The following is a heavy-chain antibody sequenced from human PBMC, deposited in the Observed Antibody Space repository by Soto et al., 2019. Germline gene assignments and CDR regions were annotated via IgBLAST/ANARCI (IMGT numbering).Heavy chain of an antibody. D-gene: IGHD5-12*01. CDR1: DDSINSDKYY. V-gene: IGHV4-39*01. CDR3: ARLEGLATISYYFDF. Sequence: PSETLSLTCSVSDDSINSDKYYWGWIRQPPGKGLEWIGSIYFRGNAYYNPSLQTRVTISLDKSKSQFSLKLNSVTAADSAVYFCARLEGLATISYYFDFWGPGALVTVSS. CDR2: IYFRGNA. J-gene: IGHJ4*02.